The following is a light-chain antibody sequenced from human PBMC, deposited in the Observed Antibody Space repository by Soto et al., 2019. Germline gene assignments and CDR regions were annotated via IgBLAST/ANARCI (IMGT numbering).Light chain of an antibody. Sequence: EIVMTQSPATLSVSPGERATLSCRTSQSVSSNLAWYQQKPGQAPRLLIYGVFTRATGIPARFSGSGSGTEFTLTISSLQSEDFAVYCCQQYINWPWTFGQGTKVEMK. CDR3: QQYINWPWT. V-gene: IGKV3-15*01. J-gene: IGKJ1*01. CDR1: QSVSSN. CDR2: GVF.